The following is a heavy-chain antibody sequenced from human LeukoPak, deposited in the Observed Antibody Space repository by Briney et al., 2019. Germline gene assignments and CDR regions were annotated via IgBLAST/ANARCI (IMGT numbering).Heavy chain of an antibody. CDR2: IWYDGSNK. D-gene: IGHD4-17*01. CDR3: ARDSRGYGDYVGALYYFDY. V-gene: IGHV3-33*01. CDR1: GFTFSSYA. Sequence: GVLRLSCAASGFTFSSYAMHWVRQAPGKGLEWVAVIWYDGSNKYYADSVKGRFTISRDNSKKTLYLQMNSLRAEDTAVYYCARDSRGYGDYVGALYYFDYWGQGTLVTVSS. J-gene: IGHJ4*02.